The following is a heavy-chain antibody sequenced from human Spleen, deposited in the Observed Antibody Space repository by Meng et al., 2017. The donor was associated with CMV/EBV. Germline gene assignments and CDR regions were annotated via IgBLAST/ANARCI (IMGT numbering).Heavy chain of an antibody. CDR2: IRYDGTNK. D-gene: IGHD3-10*01. Sequence: GGSLRLSCAASGFIFSSYGMHWVRQAPGKGLEWVAFIRYDGTNKFYADSVKGRFTISRDNSKTTVYLQMNSLRVEDTAVYYCAKMNYYGSGTYKGYFDYWGQGTLVTVSS. CDR3: AKMNYYGSGTYKGYFDY. CDR1: GFIFSSYG. V-gene: IGHV3-30*02. J-gene: IGHJ4*02.